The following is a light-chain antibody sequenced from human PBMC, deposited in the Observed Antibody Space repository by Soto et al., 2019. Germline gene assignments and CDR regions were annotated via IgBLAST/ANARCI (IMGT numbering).Light chain of an antibody. V-gene: IGKV3-20*01. CDR1: QTISSSY. CDR3: QQYGGSPPYT. J-gene: IGKJ2*01. Sequence: VLTQSPGTLSLSPGERATISCRASQTISSSYLAWYQHKPGQAPRLLIYGASSMATGIPHRFSGGGSGTDFTLTISRLEPEDCGVYYCQQYGGSPPYTFGQGTRLEIK. CDR2: GAS.